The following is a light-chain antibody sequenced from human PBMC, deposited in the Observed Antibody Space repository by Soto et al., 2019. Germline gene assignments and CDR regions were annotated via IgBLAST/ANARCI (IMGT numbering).Light chain of an antibody. CDR1: QSVSSSTY. CDR2: GAS. CDR3: QQYGSSPRT. Sequence: EVVLTQSPGTLSLSPGERATLYCRASQSVSSSTYLAWYQQKPGQAPRLLIYGASSRATGIPDRFSGSGSGTDFTLTISRLEPEDFAMYYCQQYGSSPRTFGQGTKVEI. J-gene: IGKJ1*01. V-gene: IGKV3-20*01.